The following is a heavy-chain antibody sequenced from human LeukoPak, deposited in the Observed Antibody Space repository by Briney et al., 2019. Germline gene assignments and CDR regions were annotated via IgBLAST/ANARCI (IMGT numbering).Heavy chain of an antibody. V-gene: IGHV4-61*02. CDR2: IKSSNT. Sequence: SETLSLTCTVSGGSISSDRFYWTWVRQPAGKGLEWIGRIKSSNTNYNPSLKSRVSISLDTSTNRFSLKLSSLTAADTAVYYCARVPDWTYVPDYWGQGTLVTVSS. J-gene: IGHJ4*02. CDR1: GGSISSDRFY. CDR3: ARVPDWTYVPDY. D-gene: IGHD3-16*01.